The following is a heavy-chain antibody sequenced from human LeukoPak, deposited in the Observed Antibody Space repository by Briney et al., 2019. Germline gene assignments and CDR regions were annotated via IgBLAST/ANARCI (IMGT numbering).Heavy chain of an antibody. CDR1: GFIFSSYS. CDR3: AKDRYCSSTSCYGGYRFDP. J-gene: IGHJ5*02. Sequence: GGSLRLSCAASGFIFSSYSMTWVRQAPGKGLKWVAFIRYDGSNKYYADSVKGRFTISRDNSKNTLYLQMNSLRAEDTAVYYCAKDRYCSSTSCYGGYRFDPWGQGTLVTVSS. CDR2: IRYDGSNK. V-gene: IGHV3-30*02. D-gene: IGHD2-2*01.